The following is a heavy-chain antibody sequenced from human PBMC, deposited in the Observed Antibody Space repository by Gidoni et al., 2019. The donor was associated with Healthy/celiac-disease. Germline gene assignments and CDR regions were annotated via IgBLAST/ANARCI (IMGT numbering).Heavy chain of an antibody. CDR1: GFTFRSYG. CDR3: ASQYGDYDWFDP. J-gene: IGHJ5*02. D-gene: IGHD4-17*01. Sequence: QVQLVESGGGVVQPGRSLRLSCAASGFTFRSYGMHWVRQAPGKGLEWVAVIWYDGSNKYYEDAVKGRFTISRDNSKNTLYLQMNSLRAEDTAVYYCASQYGDYDWFDPWGQGTLVTVSS. CDR2: IWYDGSNK. V-gene: IGHV3-33*01.